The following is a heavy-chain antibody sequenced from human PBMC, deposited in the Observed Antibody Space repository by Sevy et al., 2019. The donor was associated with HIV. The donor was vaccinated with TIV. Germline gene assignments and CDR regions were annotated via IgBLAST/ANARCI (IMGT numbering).Heavy chain of an antibody. D-gene: IGHD3-22*01. CDR3: AKGNSGSFDY. CDR1: GFSFSAYW. J-gene: IGHJ4*02. Sequence: GGSLRLSCAASGFSFSAYWMHWVRQAPGKGLEWVSNIKQDESEKYYVASVTGRFTISADNAKNSVYLEMNSLRPEATAIYYCAKGNSGSFDYWGQGTLVTVSS. V-gene: IGHV3-7*01. CDR2: IKQDESEK.